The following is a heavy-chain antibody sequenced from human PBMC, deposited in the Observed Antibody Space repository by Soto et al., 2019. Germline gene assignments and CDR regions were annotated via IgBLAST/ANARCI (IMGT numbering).Heavy chain of an antibody. CDR3: ALRFGTA. CDR1: GASISSGDYY. V-gene: IGHV4-30-4*01. D-gene: IGHD3-3*01. Sequence: LSLTCTFSGASISSGDYYWTWIRQPPGKGLEWIGYIYYSGTTYYNPSLKSRVSISLDTSKNRFSLKLSSVTAADTGVYYCALRFGTAWGQGTTGTGAS. J-gene: IGHJ6*02. CDR2: IYYSGTT.